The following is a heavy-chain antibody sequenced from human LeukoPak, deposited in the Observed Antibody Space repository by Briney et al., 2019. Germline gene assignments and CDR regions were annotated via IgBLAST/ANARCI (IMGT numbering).Heavy chain of an antibody. J-gene: IGHJ3*02. V-gene: IGHV4-4*07. D-gene: IGHD5-18*01. Sequence: SETLSLTCTVSGGSISSYYWSWIRQPAGKGLEWIGRIYTSGSTNYNPSLKSRVTMSVDTSKNQFSLKLSSVTAADTAVYYCARALHPSIQLWLRGAFDIWGQGTMVTVSS. CDR2: IYTSGST. CDR3: ARALHPSIQLWLRGAFDI. CDR1: GGSISSYY.